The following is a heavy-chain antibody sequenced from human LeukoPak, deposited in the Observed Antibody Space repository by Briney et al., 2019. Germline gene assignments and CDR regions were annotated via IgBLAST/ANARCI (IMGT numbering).Heavy chain of an antibody. Sequence: GGSLRLSCAASGFTFSDYYMSWIRQAPGEGLEWVSYISSSGSTIYYADSVKGRFTISRDNAKNSLYLQMNSLRAEETAVYYCARERIGGEVNSAPGHYFDYWGQGTLVTVSS. D-gene: IGHD1-26*01. CDR1: GFTFSDYY. V-gene: IGHV3-11*01. CDR3: ARERIGGEVNSAPGHYFDY. CDR2: ISSSGSTI. J-gene: IGHJ4*02.